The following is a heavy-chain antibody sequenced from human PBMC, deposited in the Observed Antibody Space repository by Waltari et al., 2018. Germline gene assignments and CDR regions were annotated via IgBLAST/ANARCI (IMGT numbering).Heavy chain of an antibody. D-gene: IGHD3-10*01. CDR3: VREPEGDIPFDY. J-gene: IGHJ4*02. V-gene: IGHV3-7*01. Sequence: EVHLVESGGGLVQPGGSLRLSCAVSGFTFTHYWMTWVRQAPGKGLEWVANINQHGSEKYYVDSVKGRFIISRDNARNSLFLQMNSLRAEDTAVYYCVREPEGDIPFDYWGQGTLVTVSS. CDR1: GFTFTHYW. CDR2: INQHGSEK.